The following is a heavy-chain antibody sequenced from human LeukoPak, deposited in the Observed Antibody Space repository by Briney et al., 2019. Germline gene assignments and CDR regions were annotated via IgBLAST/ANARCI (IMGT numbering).Heavy chain of an antibody. V-gene: IGHV3-7*01. D-gene: IGHD1-26*01. CDR1: GLILSGHW. Sequence: GGSPRLSCADSGLILSGHWVTWVRQAPGKGLEWVAKINQDGSVTWYVDSVKGRFTLSRDNAKKSVCLQMNSLRADDTAVYFCARDAGWGRFDYWGQGTLLTVSS. J-gene: IGHJ4*02. CDR2: INQDGSVT. CDR3: ARDAGWGRFDY.